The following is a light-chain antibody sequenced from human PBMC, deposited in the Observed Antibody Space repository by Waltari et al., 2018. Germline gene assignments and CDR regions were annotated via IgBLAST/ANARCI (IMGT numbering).Light chain of an antibody. Sequence: EIVLTQSPGTLTLSPGEGATLSCSASQSINNYLAWYQQRPGQAPRLLMYAVSTRATGIPDRFRGAGSGTVFTLTINRLEPEDFAVYYCQQYTSSPYTFGQGTKLEIK. V-gene: IGKV3-20*01. CDR3: QQYTSSPYT. J-gene: IGKJ2*01. CDR2: AVS. CDR1: QSINNY.